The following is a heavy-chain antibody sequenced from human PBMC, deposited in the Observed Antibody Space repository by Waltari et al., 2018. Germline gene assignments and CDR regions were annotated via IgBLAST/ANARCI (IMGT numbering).Heavy chain of an antibody. D-gene: IGHD6-19*01. CDR3: ARMFSSGWFLDY. Sequence: QVTLRESGPALVKPTQTLPLTGTFPGFALSTSGMCVSWIRQPPGKALEWLALIDWDDDKYYSTSLKTRLTISKDTSKNQVVLTMTNMDPVDTATYYCARMFSSGWFLDYWGQGTLVTVSS. J-gene: IGHJ4*02. CDR1: GFALSTSGMC. CDR2: IDWDDDK. V-gene: IGHV2-70*01.